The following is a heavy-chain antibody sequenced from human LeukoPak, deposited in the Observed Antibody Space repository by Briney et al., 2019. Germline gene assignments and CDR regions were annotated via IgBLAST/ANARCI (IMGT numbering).Heavy chain of an antibody. CDR1: GFTFSSYN. CDR2: ISTSSIYI. D-gene: IGHD5-12*01. V-gene: IGHV3-21*04. CDR3: ARGFRVATIDWFDP. Sequence: GGSLRLSCAASGFTFSSYNINWVRQAPGKGLEWVSSISTSSIYIYYADSVKDRFTISRDNAKNSLYLQMNSLRAEDTAVYYCARGFRVATIDWFDPWGQGTLVTVSS. J-gene: IGHJ5*02.